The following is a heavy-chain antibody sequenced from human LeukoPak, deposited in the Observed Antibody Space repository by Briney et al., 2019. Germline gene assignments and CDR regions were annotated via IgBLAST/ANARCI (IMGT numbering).Heavy chain of an antibody. D-gene: IGHD3-22*01. V-gene: IGHV3-53*01. CDR3: ARDRRHYYDSSGWPRDAFDI. J-gene: IGHJ3*02. CDR1: GFTVSSNY. CDR2: IYSGGST. Sequence: GGSLRLSCAASGFTVSSNYMSWVRQAPGKGLEWVSVIYSGGSTYYADSVKGRFTISRDNSKNTLYLQMNSLRAEDTAVYYCARDRRHYYDSSGWPRDAFDIWGQGTMVTVSS.